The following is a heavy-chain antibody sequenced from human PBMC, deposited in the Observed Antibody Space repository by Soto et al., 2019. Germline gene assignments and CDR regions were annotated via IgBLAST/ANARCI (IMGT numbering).Heavy chain of an antibody. D-gene: IGHD3-22*01. Sequence: LSLTCAVSGGSISSGGYSWSWIRQPPGKGLEWIGYIYHSGSTYYNPSLKSRVTISVDRSKNQFSLKLSSVTAADTAVYYCARVTYYYDSSGTEGNWFDPWGQGTLVTVSS. CDR1: GGSISSGGYS. V-gene: IGHV4-30-2*01. J-gene: IGHJ5*02. CDR2: IYHSGST. CDR3: ARVTYYYDSSGTEGNWFDP.